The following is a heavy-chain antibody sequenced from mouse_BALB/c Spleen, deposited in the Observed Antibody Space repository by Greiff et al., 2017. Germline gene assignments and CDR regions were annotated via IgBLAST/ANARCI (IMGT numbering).Heavy chain of an antibody. J-gene: IGHJ1*01. CDR1: GFTFSSYT. V-gene: IGHV5-6-4*01. CDR2: ISSGGSYT. CDR3: TRDSGGYYPYWYFDV. Sequence: DVKLQESGGGLVKPGGSLKLSCAASGFTFSSYTMSWVRQTPEKRLEWVATISSGGSYTYYPDSVKGRFTISRDNAKNTLYLQMSSLKSEDTAMYYCTRDSGGYYPYWYFDVWGAGTTVTVSS. D-gene: IGHD2-3*01.